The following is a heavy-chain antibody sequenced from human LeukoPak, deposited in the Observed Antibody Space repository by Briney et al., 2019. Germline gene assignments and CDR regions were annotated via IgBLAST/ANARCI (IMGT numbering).Heavy chain of an antibody. J-gene: IGHJ4*02. CDR1: GGSFSGYY. V-gene: IGHV4-34*01. CDR3: ARRDILTGYLDY. Sequence: SETLSLTCAVYGGSFSGYYWSWIRQPPGKGLEWIGYIYHSGSTYYNPSLKSRVTISVDRSKNQFSLKLSSVTAADTAVYYCARRDILTGYLDYWGQGTLVTVSS. CDR2: IYHSGST. D-gene: IGHD3-9*01.